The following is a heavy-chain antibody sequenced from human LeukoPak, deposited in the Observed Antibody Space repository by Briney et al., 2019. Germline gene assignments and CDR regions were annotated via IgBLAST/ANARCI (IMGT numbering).Heavy chain of an antibody. CDR3: VRENYGDYDAFDM. D-gene: IGHD4-17*01. Sequence: GGSLRLSCAASGFTFSNYWMHWVRQAPGKGLVWVSRIDNGGSDTRHADSVKGRFTISRDNAKKSLYLQMNSLRAEDTAVYYCVRENYGDYDAFDMWGQGTMVTVSS. CDR2: IDNGGSDT. CDR1: GFTFSNYW. V-gene: IGHV3-74*01. J-gene: IGHJ3*02.